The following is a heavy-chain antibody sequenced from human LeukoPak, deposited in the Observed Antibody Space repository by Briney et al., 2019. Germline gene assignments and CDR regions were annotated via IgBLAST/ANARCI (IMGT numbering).Heavy chain of an antibody. Sequence: ASVKVSCKASGYTFTNYAMHWVRQAPGQRLDWMGWIDAGNGNTKYSQKFQGRVTITRDTSASTAYMELSSLRSEDTAVYYCARCPPSYYYGMDVWGKGTTVTVSS. V-gene: IGHV1-3*01. J-gene: IGHJ6*04. CDR1: GYTFTNYA. CDR2: IDAGNGNT. CDR3: ARCPPSYYYGMDV.